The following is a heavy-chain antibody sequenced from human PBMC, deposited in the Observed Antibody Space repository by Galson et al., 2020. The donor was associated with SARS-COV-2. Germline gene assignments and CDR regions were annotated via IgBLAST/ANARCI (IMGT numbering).Heavy chain of an antibody. Sequence: GESLKIPCTASGYNFTTYAIHWVRQAPGRRLEWMGGFHAGNGNTKYSQKFQGRLTIARDTSASTAYMELSSLTSEDTAVYYCARLYYSTGYYYDYWGQGTLVTVSS. J-gene: IGHJ4*02. V-gene: IGHV1-3*01. CDR2: FHAGNGNT. CDR3: ARLYYSTGYYYDY. CDR1: GYNFTTYA. D-gene: IGHD3-22*01.